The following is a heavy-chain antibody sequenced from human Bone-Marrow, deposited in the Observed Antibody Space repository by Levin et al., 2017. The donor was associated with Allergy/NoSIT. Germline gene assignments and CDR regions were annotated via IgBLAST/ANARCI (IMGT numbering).Heavy chain of an antibody. CDR3: TSWVVGATVNYYGMDV. D-gene: IGHD1-26*01. CDR2: IRSKANSYAT. Sequence: GESLKISCAASGFTFSGSAMHWVRQASGKGLEWVGRIRSKANSYATAYAASVKGRFTISRDDSKNTAYLQMNSLKTEDTAVYYCTSWVVGATVNYYGMDVWGQGTTVTVSS. V-gene: IGHV3-73*01. CDR1: GFTFSGSA. J-gene: IGHJ6*02.